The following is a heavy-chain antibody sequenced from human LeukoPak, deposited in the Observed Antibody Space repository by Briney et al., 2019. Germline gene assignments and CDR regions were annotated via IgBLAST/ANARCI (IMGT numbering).Heavy chain of an antibody. CDR2: IYHSGST. CDR1: GGSISSYY. Sequence: SETLSLTCTVSGGSISSYYWGWIRQPPGKGLEWIGSIYHSGSTYYNPSLKSRVTISVDTSKNQFSLKLSSVTAADTAVYYCARVEITMVRGVMVAWFDPWGQGTLVTVSS. J-gene: IGHJ5*02. CDR3: ARVEITMVRGVMVAWFDP. V-gene: IGHV4-38-2*02. D-gene: IGHD3-10*01.